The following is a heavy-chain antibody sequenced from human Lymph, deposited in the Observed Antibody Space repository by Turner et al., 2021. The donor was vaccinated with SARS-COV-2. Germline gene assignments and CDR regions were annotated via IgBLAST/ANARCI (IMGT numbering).Heavy chain of an antibody. V-gene: IGHV3-23*01. CDR1: GFTFSSYA. D-gene: IGHD1-1*01. CDR2: ISGSGGST. Sequence: EVQLLESGGGLVQPGGSLRISCAASGFTFSSYAMSWVRQAPWKGLEWVSAISGSGGSTYYADSVKGRFTISRDNSKNTLYLQMNSLRAEDTAVYYCAKDPNWYVLSAVDYWGQGTLVTVSS. J-gene: IGHJ4*02. CDR3: AKDPNWYVLSAVDY.